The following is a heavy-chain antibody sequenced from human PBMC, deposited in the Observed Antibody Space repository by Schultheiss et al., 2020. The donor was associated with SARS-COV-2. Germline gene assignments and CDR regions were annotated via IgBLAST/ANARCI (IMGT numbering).Heavy chain of an antibody. J-gene: IGHJ5*02. CDR3: ARSNRATSSLYDL. CDR2: INLDSGDT. V-gene: IGHV1-2*04. D-gene: IGHD2-2*01. Sequence: ASVKVSCKASGYTFTGYYIHWVRQAPGQGLEWMGWINLDSGDTNYAQKFQDWVTMTRDTSISTAYVEIYSLKSDDTAVFYCARSNRATSSLYDLWGQGTLVTVSS. CDR1: GYTFTGYY.